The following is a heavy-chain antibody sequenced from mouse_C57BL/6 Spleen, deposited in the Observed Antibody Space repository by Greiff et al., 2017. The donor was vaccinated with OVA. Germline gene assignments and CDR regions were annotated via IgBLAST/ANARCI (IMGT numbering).Heavy chain of an antibody. V-gene: IGHV1-52*01. CDR2: IDPSDSET. J-gene: IGHJ2*01. D-gene: IGHD3-2*02. Sequence: VQLQQPGAELVRPGSSVKLSCKASGYTFTSYWMHWVKQRPIQGLEWIGNIDPSDSETHYNQKFKDKAILTVDKSSSTAYMQLSSLTSEDSAVYYCARRGSSGFDYWGQGTTLTVSS. CDR1: GYTFTSYW. CDR3: ARRGSSGFDY.